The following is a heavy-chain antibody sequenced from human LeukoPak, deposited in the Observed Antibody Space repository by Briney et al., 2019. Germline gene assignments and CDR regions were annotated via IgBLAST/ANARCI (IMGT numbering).Heavy chain of an antibody. CDR1: GYTFTNYG. CDR3: ARDIGLVRGIIMAH. CDR2: ISLATGAP. V-gene: IGHV1-18*01. J-gene: IGHJ4*02. D-gene: IGHD3-10*01. Sequence: ASVKVSCKASGYTFTNYGISWVRQAPGQGLEWVAWISLATGAPSYAQKFQGRVTLTTDTSTSTAYMELRSLKSDDTAVYYCARDIGLVRGIIMAHWGQGTQVTVSS.